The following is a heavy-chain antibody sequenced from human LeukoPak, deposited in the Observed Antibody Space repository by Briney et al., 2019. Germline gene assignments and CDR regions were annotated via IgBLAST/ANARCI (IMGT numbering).Heavy chain of an antibody. CDR2: ISSSSSYI. V-gene: IGHV3-21*01. CDR3: ARTIAAMGDY. CDR1: GFTFSSYS. Sequence: GGSLRRSCAASGFTFSSYSMNWVRQAPGKGLEWVSSISSSSSYIYYADSVKGRFTISRDNAKNSLYLQMSSLRAEDTAVYYCARTIAAMGDYWGQGTLVTVSS. J-gene: IGHJ4*02. D-gene: IGHD6-13*01.